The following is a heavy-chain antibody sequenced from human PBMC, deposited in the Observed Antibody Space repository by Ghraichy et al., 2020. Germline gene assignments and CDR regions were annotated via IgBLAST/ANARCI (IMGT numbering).Heavy chain of an antibody. CDR1: GYSISSGYY. Sequence: SETLSLTCTVSGYSISSGYYWGWIRQPPGKGLEWIGSIYHSGSTYYNPSLKSRVTISVDTSKNQFSLKLSSVTAADTAVYYCARNYYALYFQHWGQGTLVTVSS. J-gene: IGHJ1*01. CDR2: IYHSGST. CDR3: ARNYYALYFQH. D-gene: IGHD1-7*01. V-gene: IGHV4-38-2*02.